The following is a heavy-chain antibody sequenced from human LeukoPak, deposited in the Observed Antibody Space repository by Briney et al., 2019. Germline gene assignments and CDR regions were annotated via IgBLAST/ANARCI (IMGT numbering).Heavy chain of an antibody. CDR1: GYSFTSYW. CDR2: IYPADSDT. CDR3: ARVPQWLKKGWFDR. Sequence: GESLKISRKGSGYSFTSYWIGWVRQMPGKGLEWMRIIYPADSDTRYSPSPQGQVTTSADKSISTAYLQWSSLKASDTAMYYCARVPQWLKKGWFDRWGQGTLVTVSS. V-gene: IGHV5-51*01. D-gene: IGHD6-19*01. J-gene: IGHJ5*02.